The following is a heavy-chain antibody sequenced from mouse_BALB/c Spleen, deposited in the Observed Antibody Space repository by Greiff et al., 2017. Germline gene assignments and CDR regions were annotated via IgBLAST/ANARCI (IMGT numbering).Heavy chain of an antibody. D-gene: IGHD2-4*01. Sequence: VQLQQPGAELVGPGASVKLSCKASGYTFTSYWMNWVKQRPGQGLEWIGMIDPSDSETHYNQMFKDKATLTVDKSSSTAYMQLSSLTSEDSAVYYCGGDRLYDYGFAYWGQGTLVTVSA. V-gene: IGHV1-61*01. CDR3: GGDRLYDYGFAY. CDR1: GYTFTSYW. CDR2: IDPSDSET. J-gene: IGHJ3*01.